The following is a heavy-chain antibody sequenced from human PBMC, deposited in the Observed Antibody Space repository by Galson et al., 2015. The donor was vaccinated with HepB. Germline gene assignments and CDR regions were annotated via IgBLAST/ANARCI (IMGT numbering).Heavy chain of an antibody. J-gene: IGHJ4*02. CDR2: ARIDGKNN. Sequence: ALRLSCAASGFTFRDSAIHWVRQAPGQGLEWVAVARIDGKNNQYTDSVKGRCTISRDNSKNTLYLQMNSLRADDTAVYYCAREMGTIYNYLDFWGQGTLVAVSS. D-gene: IGHD5-24*01. CDR3: AREMGTIYNYLDF. CDR1: GFTFRDSA. V-gene: IGHV3-33*01.